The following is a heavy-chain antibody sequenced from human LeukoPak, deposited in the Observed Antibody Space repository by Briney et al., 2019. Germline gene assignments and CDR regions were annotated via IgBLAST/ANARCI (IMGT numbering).Heavy chain of an antibody. J-gene: IGHJ6*02. CDR2: ISGDGGST. CDR1: GFTFGDYA. V-gene: IGHV3-43*02. CDR3: AKDRGSYYFYGMDA. Sequence: GGSLRLSCAASGFTFGDYAMHWVRQAPGKGLEWVSLISGDGGSTYYAASVEGRFTISRDNNKNSLYLQMNSLRTEDTALYYCAKDRGSYYFYGMDAWGQGTTVTVSS.